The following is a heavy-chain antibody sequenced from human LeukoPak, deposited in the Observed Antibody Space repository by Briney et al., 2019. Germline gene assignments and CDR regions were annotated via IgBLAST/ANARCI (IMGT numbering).Heavy chain of an antibody. CDR1: GYTFTSYG. D-gene: IGHD6-13*01. CDR3: ARVGRGSSWYYFDY. V-gene: IGHV1-2*04. J-gene: IGHJ4*02. CDR2: INPNSGGT. Sequence: ASVKVSCKASGYTFTSYGISWVRQAPGQGLEWMGWINPNSGGTNFAQKFQGWVTMTRDTSFSTAYMELDGLRSDVTAVYYCARVGRGSSWYYFDYWGQGTLVTVSS.